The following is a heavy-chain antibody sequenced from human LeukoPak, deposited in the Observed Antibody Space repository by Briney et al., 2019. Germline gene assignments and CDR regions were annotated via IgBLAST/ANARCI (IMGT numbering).Heavy chain of an antibody. CDR2: IYSGGST. CDR3: AREDSHDSSGYRPYFQH. Sequence: HSGGSLSLSCAASGFTVSSNYMSWVRQPPGKGLEWVSVIYSGGSTYYADSVKGRSTISRDTSKNTLYLQLNTLRAEDTAVYYCAREDSHDSSGYRPYFQHWGQGTLVTVSS. CDR1: GFTVSSNY. J-gene: IGHJ1*01. D-gene: IGHD3-22*01. V-gene: IGHV3-53*01.